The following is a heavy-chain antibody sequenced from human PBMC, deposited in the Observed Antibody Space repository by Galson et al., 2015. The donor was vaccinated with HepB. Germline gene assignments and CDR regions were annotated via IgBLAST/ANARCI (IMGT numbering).Heavy chain of an antibody. V-gene: IGHV3-11*05. CDR3: ARGHYEMDV. CDR1: GFAFSDYY. Sequence: SLRLSCAGSGFAFSDYYITWIRQSPGKGLEWVSYLRGDSRYRDYADSVKGRFTVSRDNAGNSVYLQMNSLTAEDTAVYYCARGHYEMDVWGQGTTVTVSS. CDR2: LRGDSRYR. D-gene: IGHD3-16*01. J-gene: IGHJ6*02.